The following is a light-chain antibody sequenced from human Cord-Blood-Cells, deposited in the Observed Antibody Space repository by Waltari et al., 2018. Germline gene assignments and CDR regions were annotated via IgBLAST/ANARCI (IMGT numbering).Light chain of an antibody. Sequence: QSDLTHPPSVSGSPGQSVTISRTGTSSDVGSYHRLPYYQQPPGTAPKRMIYEVSNRPSGVPDRFSGSKSGNTASLTISGLQAEDEADYYCSSYTSSSTVVFGGGTKLTVL. CDR1: SSDVGSYHR. CDR2: EVS. V-gene: IGLV2-18*02. CDR3: SSYTSSSTVV. J-gene: IGLJ2*01.